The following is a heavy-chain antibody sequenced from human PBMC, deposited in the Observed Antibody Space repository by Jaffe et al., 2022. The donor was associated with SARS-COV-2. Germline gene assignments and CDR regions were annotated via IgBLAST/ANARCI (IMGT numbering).Heavy chain of an antibody. CDR1: GYSISSGYY. D-gene: IGHD3-9*01. CDR2: IYHSGSA. CDR3: ARDQVYDISLRLDV. J-gene: IGHJ6*04. Sequence: QVKLQESGPGLVKPSETLSLTCTVSGYSISSGYYWGWIRQPPGKGLEWIGFIYHSGSAYYTPSLKSRVTISVDTSKNQISLKLSSVTAADTAVYYCARDQVYDISLRLDVWGKGTTVTVSS. V-gene: IGHV4-38-2*02.